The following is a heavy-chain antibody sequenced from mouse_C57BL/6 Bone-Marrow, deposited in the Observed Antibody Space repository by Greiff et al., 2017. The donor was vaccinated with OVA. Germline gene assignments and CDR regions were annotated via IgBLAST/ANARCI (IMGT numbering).Heavy chain of an antibody. V-gene: IGHV1-55*01. CDR2: IYPGSGST. Sequence: VQLQQPGAELVKPGASVKMSCKASGYTFTSYWITWVKQRPGQGLEWIGDIYPGSGSTNYNEEFKSKATLTVDTSSSTAYMQLSSLTSEDSAVYYCARRKNGRRKRDWFAYWGQGTLVTVSA. J-gene: IGHJ3*01. CDR1: GYTFTSYW. CDR3: ARRKNGRRKRDWFAY. D-gene: IGHD1-1*02.